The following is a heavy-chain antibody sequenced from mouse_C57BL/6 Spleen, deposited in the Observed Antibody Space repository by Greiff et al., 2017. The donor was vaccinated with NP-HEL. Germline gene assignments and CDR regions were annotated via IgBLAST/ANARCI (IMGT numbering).Heavy chain of an antibody. J-gene: IGHJ2*01. Sequence: VKLMESGAELARPGASVKLSCKASGYTFTSYGISWVKQRTGQGLEWIGEIYPRSGNTYYNEKFKGKATLTADKSSSTAYMELRSLTSEDSAVYFCARRNYSFDYWGQGTTLTVSS. D-gene: IGHD2-12*01. CDR3: ARRNYSFDY. V-gene: IGHV1-81*01. CDR1: GYTFTSYG. CDR2: IYPRSGNT.